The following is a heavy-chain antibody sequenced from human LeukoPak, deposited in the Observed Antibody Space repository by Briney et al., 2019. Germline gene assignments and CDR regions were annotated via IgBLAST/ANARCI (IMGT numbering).Heavy chain of an antibody. D-gene: IGHD1-26*01. Sequence: PSETLSLTCTASGYSISSGYYWGWIRQPPGKGLEWIGSIYHSGSTYYNPSLKSRVTISIDTSKNHFSLKLSSVTAADTAVYYCASLGGYQNGNFDYWGRGALVTVSS. CDR1: GYSISSGYY. CDR2: IYHSGST. V-gene: IGHV4-38-2*02. J-gene: IGHJ4*02. CDR3: ASLGGYQNGNFDY.